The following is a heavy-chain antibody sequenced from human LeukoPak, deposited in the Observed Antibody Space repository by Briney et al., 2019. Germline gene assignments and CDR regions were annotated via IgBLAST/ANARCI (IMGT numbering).Heavy chain of an antibody. CDR3: ARLAVAGPYYFDY. CDR1: GYTFTNYW. CDR2: IYPDDSDT. V-gene: IGHV5-51*01. J-gene: IGHJ4*02. Sequence: GESLKISCKGSGYTFTNYWIGWVRQMPGKGLEWMAIIYPDDSDTRYSPSFQGQVTISADKSISTAYLQWSSLKASDTAMYYCARLAVAGPYYFDYWGQGTLVTVSS. D-gene: IGHD6-19*01.